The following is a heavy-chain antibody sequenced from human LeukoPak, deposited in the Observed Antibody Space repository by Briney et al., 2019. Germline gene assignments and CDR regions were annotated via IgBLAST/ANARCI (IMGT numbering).Heavy chain of an antibody. D-gene: IGHD3-10*01. J-gene: IGHJ5*02. CDR1: GGSISSSSYY. CDR3: AGALWFGELSTFNWFDP. CDR2: IYYSGST. V-gene: IGHV4-39*01. Sequence: SETLSLTCTVSGGSISSSSYYWGWIRQPPGKGLEWIGSIYYSGSTYYNPSLKSRVTISVDTSKNQFSLKLSSVTAADTAVYYCAGALWFGELSTFNWFDPWGQGTLVTVSS.